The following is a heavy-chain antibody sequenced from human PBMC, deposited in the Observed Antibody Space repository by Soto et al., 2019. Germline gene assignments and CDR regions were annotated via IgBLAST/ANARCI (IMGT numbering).Heavy chain of an antibody. D-gene: IGHD5-12*01. CDR2: IIPILNSA. V-gene: IGHV1-69*08. CDR3: ATGPDSGNDYFFDS. Sequence: QVQLAQSGAEMKKPGSSVKVSCKTSGGTFSGSTISWVRQAPGQGLEWMGRIIPILNSAKYAQKFQGRVSITADKFTSTAYMELSSLRSEDTAVFYCATGPDSGNDYFFDSWGQGTLVTVSS. J-gene: IGHJ4*02. CDR1: GGTFSGST.